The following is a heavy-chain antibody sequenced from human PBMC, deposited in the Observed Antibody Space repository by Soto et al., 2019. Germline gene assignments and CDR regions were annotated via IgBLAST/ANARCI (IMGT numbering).Heavy chain of an antibody. CDR1: GDSVSSNSAA. CDR3: ARDPGTQLVTPLNYYYYYGMDV. D-gene: IGHD6-13*01. J-gene: IGHJ6*02. CDR2: TYYRSKWYN. Sequence: SQTLSLTCAISGDSVSSNSAAWNWIRQSPSRGLEWLGRTYYRSKWYNDYAVSVKSRITINPDTSKNQFSLQLNSVTPEDTAVYYCARDPGTQLVTPLNYYYYYGMDVWGQGTTVTVSS. V-gene: IGHV6-1*01.